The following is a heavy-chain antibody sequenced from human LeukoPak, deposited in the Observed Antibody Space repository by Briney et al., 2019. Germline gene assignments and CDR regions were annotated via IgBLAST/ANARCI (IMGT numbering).Heavy chain of an antibody. D-gene: IGHD6-19*01. Sequence: SSETLSLTCTVSGGSISSSSYYWGWIRQPPGKGLEWIGSIYYSGSTYYNPSLKSRVTISVDTSKNQFSLKLSSVTAADTAVYHCARQSIAVAGWGNWGQGTLVTVSS. CDR3: ARQSIAVAGWGN. CDR2: IYYSGST. V-gene: IGHV4-39*01. CDR1: GGSISSSSYY. J-gene: IGHJ4*02.